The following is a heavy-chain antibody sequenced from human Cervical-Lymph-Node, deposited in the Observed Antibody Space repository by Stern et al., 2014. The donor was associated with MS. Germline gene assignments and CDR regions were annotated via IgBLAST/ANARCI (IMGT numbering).Heavy chain of an antibody. CDR2: ISGYNGNT. CDR1: GYAFSTYG. V-gene: IGHV1-18*01. Sequence: VQLVESGPEVKKPGASVKVSCKSYGYAFSTYGINWVRQGTGQGLEWMGWISGYNGNTNYAHNLQDRVTLTTDTSTGTAYMELRGLRSDDTAVYYCAGELEYNWFDPWGQGTLVTVSS. J-gene: IGHJ5*02. CDR3: AGELEYNWFDP. D-gene: IGHD3-3*02.